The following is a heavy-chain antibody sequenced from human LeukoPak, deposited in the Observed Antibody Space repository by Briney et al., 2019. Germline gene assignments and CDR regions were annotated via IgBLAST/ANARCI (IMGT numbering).Heavy chain of an antibody. CDR1: GGSIGSSSYY. CDR3: ATTYSSSWLFDY. CDR2: IYYSGST. J-gene: IGHJ4*02. V-gene: IGHV4-39*01. D-gene: IGHD6-13*01. Sequence: SETLSLTCTVSGGSIGSSSYYWGWIRQPPGQGLEWIGSIYYSGSTYYNPSLKSRVTISVDTSKNQFSLKLSSVTAADTAVYYCATTYSSSWLFDYWGQGTLVTVSS.